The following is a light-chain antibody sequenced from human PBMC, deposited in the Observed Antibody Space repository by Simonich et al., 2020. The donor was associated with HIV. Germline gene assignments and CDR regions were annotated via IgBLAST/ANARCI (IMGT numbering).Light chain of an antibody. Sequence: DIQMTQSPSSLSASVGDRVTITCRASQSISSYLNWYQQKPGKAPKLLIYAASTLQSGVPSMFSGSGSGTDCTLTISSLQPEDFATYYCQQSFSTPYTFGQGTKLEIK. CDR3: QQSFSTPYT. CDR2: AAS. J-gene: IGKJ2*01. V-gene: IGKV1-39*01. CDR1: QSISSY.